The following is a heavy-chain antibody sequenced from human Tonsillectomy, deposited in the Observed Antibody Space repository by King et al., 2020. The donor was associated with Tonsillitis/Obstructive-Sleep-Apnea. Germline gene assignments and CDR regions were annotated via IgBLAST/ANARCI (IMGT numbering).Heavy chain of an antibody. CDR1: GFTFTSSA. V-gene: IGHV1-58*01. D-gene: IGHD3-10*01. CDR3: AARITRYYGSGSHDFDY. Sequence: QLVESGPEVKKPGTSVKVSCKASGFTFTSSAVQWVRQARGQRLEWIGWIVVGSGNTNYAQKFQERVTITRDMSTSTAYMELSSLRSEDTAVYYCAARITRYYGSGSHDFDYWGQGTLVTVSS. J-gene: IGHJ4*02. CDR2: IVVGSGNT.